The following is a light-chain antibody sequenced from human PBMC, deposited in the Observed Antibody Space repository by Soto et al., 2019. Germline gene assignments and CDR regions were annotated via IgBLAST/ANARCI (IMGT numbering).Light chain of an antibody. CDR3: QQYNSYPPLT. J-gene: IGKJ1*01. CDR2: EAS. V-gene: IGKV1-5*03. Sequence: DIQMTQSPSTLSASVGDRVTITCRASQSISSWLAWYQQKPGKAHQLLIYEASSLESGVPSRFSGSRSGTEFTLTISSLQPDDFATYYCQQYNSYPPLTFGQGTKVEIK. CDR1: QSISSW.